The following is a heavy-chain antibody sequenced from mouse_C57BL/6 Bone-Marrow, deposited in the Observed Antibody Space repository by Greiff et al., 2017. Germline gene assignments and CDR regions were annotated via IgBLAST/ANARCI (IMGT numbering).Heavy chain of an antibody. D-gene: IGHD1-3*01. Sequence: EVKLQESGGDLVKPGGSLKLSCAASGFTFSSYGMSWVRQTPDKRLEWVATISSGGSYTYYPDSVKGRFTISRDNAKNTLYLQWSSLKSEDTAMYYCARHLVGFAYWGQGTLVTVSA. CDR3: ARHLVGFAY. CDR2: ISSGGSYT. J-gene: IGHJ3*01. CDR1: GFTFSSYG. V-gene: IGHV5-6*01.